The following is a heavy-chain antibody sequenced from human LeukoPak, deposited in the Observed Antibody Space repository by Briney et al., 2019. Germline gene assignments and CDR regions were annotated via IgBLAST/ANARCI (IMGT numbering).Heavy chain of an antibody. CDR1: GYTFTKCV. V-gene: IGHV1-3*01. J-gene: IGHJ4*02. Sequence: ASVKVSCKASGYTFTKCVVHWVRQAPGQRPEWMGWINAGNGDTKYSQNFQDRVTITRDTSANTAYMELSSLTSEDTALYYCARDDCGDTCYPGGYWGQGPLVTVSS. CDR2: INAGNGDT. CDR3: ARDDCGDTCYPGGY. D-gene: IGHD2-21*01.